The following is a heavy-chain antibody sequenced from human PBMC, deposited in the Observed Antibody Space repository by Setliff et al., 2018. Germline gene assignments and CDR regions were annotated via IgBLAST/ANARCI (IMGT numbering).Heavy chain of an antibody. D-gene: IGHD3-10*01. CDR2: XXXXXXA. Sequence: SETLSLTCDVFGGSFSGYFWAWIRQSPGXXXXXXXXXXXXXXAXXXPXXXSRLTXSRDTSKNQLSLNLSSVTAADTAVYYCARGRYYGSGSYSLWGQGTLVTVSS. V-gene: IGHV4-34*01. CDR1: GGSFSGYF. CDR3: ARGRYYGSGSYSL. J-gene: IGHJ4*02.